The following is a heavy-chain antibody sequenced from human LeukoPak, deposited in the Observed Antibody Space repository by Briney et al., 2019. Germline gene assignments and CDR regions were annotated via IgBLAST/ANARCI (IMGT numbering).Heavy chain of an antibody. V-gene: IGHV3-7*01. Sequence: GGSLRLSCAASGFTFSSYWMIWVRQAPGKGLEWVANIKEDGSKKNYVDSVMGRFTISRDNAKSSLYLQMNRLRVEATAVYYCARDFQSSYWGQRTLVTVSS. CDR2: IKEDGSKK. CDR1: GFTFSSYW. J-gene: IGHJ4*02. CDR3: ARDFQSSY.